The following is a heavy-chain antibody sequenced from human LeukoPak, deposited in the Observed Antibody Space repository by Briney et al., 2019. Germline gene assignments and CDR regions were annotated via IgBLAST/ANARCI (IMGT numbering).Heavy chain of an antibody. D-gene: IGHD6-6*01. CDR1: GFTFSNYM. Sequence: GGSLRLSYTASGFTFSNYMMHWVRQAPRKGLVWVSRISPTGSTTSYADSVKGRFTVSRDNAKNTLYLQVNNLRAEDTAVYYCARGPNSNWSGLDFWGQGTLLTVSS. J-gene: IGHJ4*02. CDR2: ISPTGSTT. V-gene: IGHV3-74*01. CDR3: ARGPNSNWSGLDF.